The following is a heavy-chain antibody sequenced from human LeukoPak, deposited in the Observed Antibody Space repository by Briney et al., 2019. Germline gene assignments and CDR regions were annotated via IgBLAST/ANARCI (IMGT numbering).Heavy chain of an antibody. CDR3: ATPSSSSWYGFDP. Sequence: ASVKVSCKTSGYTFTGYYIHWVRQAPGQGLEWMGWIDPNSGGTIYAQKFQGRVTMTRDTSISTAYMELSRLTSADTAVYRCATPSSSSWYGFDPWGQGTLVTVS. J-gene: IGHJ5*02. D-gene: IGHD6-13*01. CDR2: IDPNSGGT. V-gene: IGHV1-2*02. CDR1: GYTFTGYY.